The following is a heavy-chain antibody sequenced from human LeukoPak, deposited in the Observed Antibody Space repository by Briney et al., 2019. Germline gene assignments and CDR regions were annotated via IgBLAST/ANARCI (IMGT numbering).Heavy chain of an antibody. Sequence: GGSLRLSCAASGFTLSIYEMNWVRQAPGKGLEWVSYISSSGSTKYYADSVKGRFTISRDNARNSLSLQMNSLRAGDTALYYCARSLYSSRSEWFYYNGMDVWDQGTTVTVSS. J-gene: IGHJ6*02. V-gene: IGHV3-48*03. CDR2: ISSSGSTK. D-gene: IGHD3-3*01. CDR3: ARSLYSSRSEWFYYNGMDV. CDR1: GFTLSIYE.